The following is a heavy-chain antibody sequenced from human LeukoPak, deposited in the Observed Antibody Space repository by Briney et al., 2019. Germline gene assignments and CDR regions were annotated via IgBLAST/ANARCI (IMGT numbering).Heavy chain of an antibody. J-gene: IGHJ4*02. V-gene: IGHV3-23*01. CDR3: ANGPHYQILTGYYKVRSHLDY. CDR2: ISTSGGST. Sequence: GGSLRLSCAASGFTFSNYGMSWVRQAPGKGLEWVSSISTSGGSTYYADSVKGRFTISRDTSKNTLYLQMNSLRAEDTAVYSCANGPHYQILTGYYKVRSHLDYWGQGTLVTVSS. D-gene: IGHD3-9*01. CDR1: GFTFSNYG.